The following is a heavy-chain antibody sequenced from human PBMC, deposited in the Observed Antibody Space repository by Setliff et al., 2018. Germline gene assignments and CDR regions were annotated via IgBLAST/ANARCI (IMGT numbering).Heavy chain of an antibody. CDR2: ISVYSGNT. CDR3: ATVNRGGYHSIYWYFAP. CDR1: GYTFTSSG. Sequence: ASVKVSCKASGYTFTSSGITWVRQAPGQGLEWMGWISVYSGNTNYAQKLQGRVTMTTDTSTSTAYMELRSLTPDDTAVYYCATVNRGGYHSIYWYFAPWGRGTLVTVSS. J-gene: IGHJ2*01. D-gene: IGHD1-26*01. V-gene: IGHV1-18*01.